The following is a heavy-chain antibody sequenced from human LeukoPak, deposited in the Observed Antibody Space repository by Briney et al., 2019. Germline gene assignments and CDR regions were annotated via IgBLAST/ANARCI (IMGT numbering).Heavy chain of an antibody. J-gene: IGHJ3*02. CDR2: IIPILGTA. CDR1: GGTFSSYA. CDR3: ARDCSSTSCYGRAFDI. D-gene: IGHD2-2*01. Sequence: SVKVSCKASGGTFSSYAISWVRQAPGQGLEWMGGIIPILGTANYAQKFQGRVTITADESTSTAYMELSSLRSEDTAVYYCARDCSSTSCYGRAFDIWGQGTMVTVSS. V-gene: IGHV1-69*13.